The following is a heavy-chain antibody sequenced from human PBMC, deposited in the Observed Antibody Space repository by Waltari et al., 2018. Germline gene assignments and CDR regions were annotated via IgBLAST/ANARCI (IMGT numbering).Heavy chain of an antibody. Sequence: EVQLVESGGGLVKPGGSLRLSCAASGFTFSSYSMNWVRQAPGKGLEWVSSISSSSSYIYYADSVKGRFTISRDNAKNSLYLQMNSLRAEDTAVYYCARDPMTTVTTFDYWGQGTLVTVSS. J-gene: IGHJ4*02. D-gene: IGHD4-17*01. CDR1: GFTFSSYS. V-gene: IGHV3-21*01. CDR2: ISSSSSYI. CDR3: ARDPMTTVTTFDY.